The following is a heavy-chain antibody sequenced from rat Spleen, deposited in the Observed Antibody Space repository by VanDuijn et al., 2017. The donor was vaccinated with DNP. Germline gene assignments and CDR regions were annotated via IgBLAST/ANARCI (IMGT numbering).Heavy chain of an antibody. CDR1: GFSLTSYS. CDR2: MSSGGST. J-gene: IGHJ2*01. V-gene: IGHV2-6*01. D-gene: IGHD1-12*02. Sequence: QVQLKESGPGLVQPSQTLSLTCTVSGFSLTSYSVGWVRQPPGKGLEWIAAMSSGGSTYYNSAPKSRLSISRDTSKSQVFLEMNSLYTEDTATYFCARSDYSDGGYYHGYFDYWGHGVMVTVSS. CDR3: ARSDYSDGGYYHGYFDY.